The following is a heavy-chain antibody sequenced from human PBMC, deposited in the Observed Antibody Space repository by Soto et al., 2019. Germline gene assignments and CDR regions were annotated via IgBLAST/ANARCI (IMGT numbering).Heavy chain of an antibody. V-gene: IGHV1-2*04. CDR1: GDSFNDYY. CDR3: ARESGGATATLDYYYFYMDV. J-gene: IGHJ6*03. CDR2: INPNGGVT. Sequence: QVQLVQSGAEVRKPGASVTVSCRSSGDSFNDYYIHWVRQAPGQGFEWMGWINPNGGVTKYAQKFQGWVSMTRDTYIRTVYMQLSRLRSDDTAVYYCARESGGATATLDYYYFYMDVWGTGTPVTVSS. D-gene: IGHD5-12*01.